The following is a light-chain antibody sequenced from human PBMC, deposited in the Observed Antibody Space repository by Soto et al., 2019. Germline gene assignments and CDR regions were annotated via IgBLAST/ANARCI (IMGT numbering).Light chain of an antibody. V-gene: IGLV1-40*01. Sequence: QSVLTQPPSVSEAPGQRVTISCTGSSSNIGAGYEAHWYQQVPGTAPKLLIYENNNRPSAVPDRFSRSKSGTSASLAITGLQAEDEAEYYGQSYDSSLSGYVFGTGTKVTVL. CDR2: ENN. CDR1: SSNIGAGYE. CDR3: QSYDSSLSGYV. J-gene: IGLJ1*01.